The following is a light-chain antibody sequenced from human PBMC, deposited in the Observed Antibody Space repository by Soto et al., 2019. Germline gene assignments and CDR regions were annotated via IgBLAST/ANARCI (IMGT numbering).Light chain of an antibody. V-gene: IGKV1-5*01. CDR2: DAS. Sequence: QMTQSPYTLPASVGDRFTITCRASQSIGTRLAWHQQKPGEAPRLLIYDASSLQSGVPSRFSGRGSGTEFTLTISSLQPDDFTTYYCHQYKIYSETFAQGGKVDI. CDR3: HQYKIYSET. CDR1: QSIGTR. J-gene: IGKJ1*01.